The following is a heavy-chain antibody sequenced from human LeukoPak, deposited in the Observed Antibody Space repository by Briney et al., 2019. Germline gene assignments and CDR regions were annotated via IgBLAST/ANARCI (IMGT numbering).Heavy chain of an antibody. CDR3: ARGQQWLEAFDY. CDR1: GYTFTGYY. D-gene: IGHD6-19*01. CDR2: INPNRGDT. J-gene: IGHJ4*02. V-gene: IGHV1-2*06. Sequence: ASVKVSCKASGYTFTGYYLHWLRQAPGQGLEWMGRINPNRGDTKPAQKFQGRVTMTRDTSINTVYMALNWLTSDDTAVYYCARGQQWLEAFDYWGLGTLVTVSS.